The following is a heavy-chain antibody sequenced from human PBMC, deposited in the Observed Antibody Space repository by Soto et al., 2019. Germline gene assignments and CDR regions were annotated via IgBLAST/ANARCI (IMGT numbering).Heavy chain of an antibody. Sequence: GGSLRLSCATSRFSFSNAWMNWVRQAPGRGLEWVGRIKSLTDGGATDYAAPVKGRFTITRDDSKDTLYLHMNNLKTEDTAMYFCTADLPDSWFDPWGQGTLVTVSS. J-gene: IGHJ5*02. V-gene: IGHV3-15*01. CDR2: IKSLTDGGAT. D-gene: IGHD3-22*01. CDR3: TADLPDSWFDP. CDR1: RFSFSNAW.